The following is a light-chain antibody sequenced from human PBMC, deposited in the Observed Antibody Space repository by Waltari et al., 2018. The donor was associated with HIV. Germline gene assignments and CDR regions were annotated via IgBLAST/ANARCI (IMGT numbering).Light chain of an antibody. J-gene: IGKJ1*01. CDR3: HQYSDYLGS. V-gene: IGKV1-5*03. Sequence: DLHMTQSPPTLTASVGDSVNITCRASQTVGDWLAWYQQKPGEAPSLLIYRATDVESGVPSRFSGSASGTDFTLAIDSLHPDDFATYYCHQYSDYLGSFGQGTRVELK. CDR1: QTVGDW. CDR2: RAT.